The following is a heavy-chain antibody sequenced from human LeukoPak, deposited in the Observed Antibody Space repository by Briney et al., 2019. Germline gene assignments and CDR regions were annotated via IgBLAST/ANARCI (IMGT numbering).Heavy chain of an antibody. CDR3: ARSLYYYDSSGYYDAFDI. V-gene: IGHV3-30*04. Sequence: GGSLRLSCAASGFTFSSYAMHWVRQAPGKGLEWVAVISYDGSNKYYADSVKGRFTISRDNSKNTLYLQMNSLGAEDTAVYYCARSLYYYDSSGYYDAFDIWGQGTMVTVSS. D-gene: IGHD3-22*01. CDR1: GFTFSSYA. J-gene: IGHJ3*02. CDR2: ISYDGSNK.